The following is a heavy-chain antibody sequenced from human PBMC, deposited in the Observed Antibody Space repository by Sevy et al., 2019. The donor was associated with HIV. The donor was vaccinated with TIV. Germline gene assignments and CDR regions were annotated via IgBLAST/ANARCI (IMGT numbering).Heavy chain of an antibody. J-gene: IGHJ4*02. V-gene: IGHV3-30*18. Sequence: GGSLRLSCAASGFTFRNSGMHWVRQAPGKGLEWVAVISYDENTKYYADSVKGRFTISRDNSRNTLYLQIDSLRAEDTAVYFCAKRHSSGWYYFDNWGQGTLVTVSS. D-gene: IGHD6-19*01. CDR3: AKRHSSGWYYFDN. CDR2: ISYDENTK. CDR1: GFTFRNSG.